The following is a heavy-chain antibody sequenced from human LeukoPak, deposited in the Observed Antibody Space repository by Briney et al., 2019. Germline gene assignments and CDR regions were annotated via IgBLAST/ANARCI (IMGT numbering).Heavy chain of an antibody. V-gene: IGHV4-4*09. J-gene: IGHJ4*02. D-gene: IGHD3-10*01. CDR3: ARLGHYYGSGSH. Sequence: SETLSLTCSVSNGSISSYYWTWIRQPPGKGLEWIGYIYIRGSTNYNPSLKSRVTISVDTSKNQFSLKLSSVTAADTAVYYCARLGHYYGSGSHWGQGTLVTVSS. CDR2: IYIRGST. CDR1: NGSISSYY.